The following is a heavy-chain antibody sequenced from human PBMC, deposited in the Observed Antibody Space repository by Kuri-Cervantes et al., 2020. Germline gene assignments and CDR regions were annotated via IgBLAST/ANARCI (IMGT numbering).Heavy chain of an antibody. D-gene: IGHD2-2*01. V-gene: IGHV3-30*03. J-gene: IGHJ6*02. CDR2: ISYDGSNK. CDR1: GFTFSSYG. Sequence: LSLTCPASGFTFSSYGMHWVRQAPGKGLEWVAVISYDGSNKYYADSVKGRFTISRDNSKNTLYLQMNSLRAEDTAVYYCARDRYQLLYGMDVWGQGTTVTVSS. CDR3: ARDRYQLLYGMDV.